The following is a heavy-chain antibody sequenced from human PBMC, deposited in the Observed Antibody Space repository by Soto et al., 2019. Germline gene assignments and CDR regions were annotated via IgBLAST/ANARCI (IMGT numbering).Heavy chain of an antibody. Sequence: GGSLRLSCAASGFTFSTYALHWVRQAPGKGLEWVAVISYDGSNREYADSVKGRFTISRDNTKNTLSLQMNSLRAEDTAVYYCARASGRYITGTAWAWGQGTLVTVSS. J-gene: IGHJ5*02. CDR1: GFTFSTYA. V-gene: IGHV3-30-3*01. CDR3: ARASGRYITGTAWA. CDR2: ISYDGSNR. D-gene: IGHD1-7*01.